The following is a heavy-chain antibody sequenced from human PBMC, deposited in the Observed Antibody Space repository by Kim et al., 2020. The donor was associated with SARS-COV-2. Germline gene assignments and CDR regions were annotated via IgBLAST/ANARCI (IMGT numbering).Heavy chain of an antibody. Sequence: STYDPHSVKGRFPISRDNSKNTLYLQMNSRRGEDTAVYYCAKSSGWYLDYWGQGTLVTVSS. J-gene: IGHJ4*02. CDR2: ST. D-gene: IGHD6-19*01. V-gene: IGHV3-23*01. CDR3: AKSSGWYLDY.